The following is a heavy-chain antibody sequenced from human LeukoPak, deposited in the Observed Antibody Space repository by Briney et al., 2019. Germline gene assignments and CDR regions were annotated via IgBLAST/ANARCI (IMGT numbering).Heavy chain of an antibody. CDR3: ASSRSSSGWSLIDY. CDR2: IYYSGST. V-gene: IGHV4-59*01. D-gene: IGHD6-19*01. Sequence: SETLSLTCIVSGGSINSYYWSWIRQPPGKGLEWVGYIYYSGSTNYKPSLKRRVTISVDTSKNQFSLKVSSVTAADTAVYYCASSRSSSGWSLIDYWGKGALVTVSS. J-gene: IGHJ4*02. CDR1: GGSINSYY.